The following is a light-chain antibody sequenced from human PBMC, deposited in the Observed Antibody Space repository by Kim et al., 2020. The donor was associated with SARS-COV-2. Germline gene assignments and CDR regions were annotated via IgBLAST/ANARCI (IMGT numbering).Light chain of an antibody. CDR2: GAF. J-gene: IGKJ1*01. V-gene: IGKV3-15*01. Sequence: SPGTTATLPCRASQSVAINVAWYLQKPGQAPRLLISGAFSRAADIPARFSGRGSGTDFELTISSLQSEDSGVYYCQQYDNWPSWTFGQGTKVDIK. CDR3: QQYDNWPSWT. CDR1: QSVAIN.